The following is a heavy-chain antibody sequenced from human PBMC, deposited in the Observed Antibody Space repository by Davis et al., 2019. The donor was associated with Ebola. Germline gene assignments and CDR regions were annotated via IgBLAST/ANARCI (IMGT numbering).Heavy chain of an antibody. J-gene: IGHJ6*02. V-gene: IGHV3-23*01. Sequence: SVKGRFTISRDNSKSTLYLQMNGLRVDDTAVYYCARDHILTSDYYYGMDVWGQGTTVTVSS. D-gene: IGHD3-9*01. CDR3: ARDHILTSDYYYGMDV.